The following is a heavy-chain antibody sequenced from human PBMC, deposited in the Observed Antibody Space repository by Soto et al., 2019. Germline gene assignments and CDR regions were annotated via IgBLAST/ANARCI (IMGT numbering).Heavy chain of an antibody. CDR1: GFSFSESA. CDR2: DGANK. J-gene: IGHJ6*02. V-gene: IGHV3-30*03. D-gene: IGHD3-10*01. CDR3: GSFQVHYYGSESYQLSEPKPELFVYGMDL. Sequence: QGQLVESGGGVVQPGRSLRLSCEASGFSFSESAMHWVRQAPGKGLEWVAVDGANKFYVESVKGRFSVFRDNSKNTLYLENKSLRGQDTAVFYCGSFQVHYYGSESYQLSEPKPELFVYGMDLWGQGTTVTVS.